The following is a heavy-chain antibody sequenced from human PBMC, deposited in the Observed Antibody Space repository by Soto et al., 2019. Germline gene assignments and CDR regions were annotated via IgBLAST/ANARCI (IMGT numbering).Heavy chain of an antibody. CDR2: IYHSEST. J-gene: IGHJ5*02. CDR3: ARVVGSSGDWFDP. V-gene: IGHV4-4*02. D-gene: IGHD6-13*01. CDR1: GGSISSNNW. Sequence: SETLSLTCAVSGGSISSNNWCSWVRQPPGKGLEWIGEIYHSESTNYNPSLKSRVTISVDKSKNQFSLKLNSVTAADTAVYYCARVVGSSGDWFDPWGQGTLVTVSS.